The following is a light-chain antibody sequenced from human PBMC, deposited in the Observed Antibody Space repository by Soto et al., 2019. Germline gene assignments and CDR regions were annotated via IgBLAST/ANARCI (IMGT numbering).Light chain of an antibody. V-gene: IGKV3-20*01. CDR1: QSVSSSY. CDR3: QQYGSSPPWT. CDR2: GAS. Sequence: EIVLTQSPGTLSLSPGERATLSCRASQSVSSSYLAWYQQKPGQAPRLLIYGASSRATGIPDRFSGSGSGTDLTLTISRLEPEDFAVYYCQQYGSSPPWTLSQATKVDIK. J-gene: IGKJ1*01.